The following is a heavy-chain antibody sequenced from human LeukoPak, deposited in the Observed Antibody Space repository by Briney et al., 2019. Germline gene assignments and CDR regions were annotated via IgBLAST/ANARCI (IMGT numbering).Heavy chain of an antibody. D-gene: IGHD1-14*01. CDR2: IRNKANSYTT. CDR3: AKPQGGDPRAFDY. J-gene: IGHJ4*02. Sequence: GGSLRLSCVTSGFSFSGHYMDWVRQAPGKGLEWVGRIRNKANSYTTEYAASVKGRFTVSRDDLKNSLYLQMNSLGTEDTAMYYCAKPQGGDPRAFDYWGQGILVTVSS. V-gene: IGHV3-72*01. CDR1: GFSFSGHY.